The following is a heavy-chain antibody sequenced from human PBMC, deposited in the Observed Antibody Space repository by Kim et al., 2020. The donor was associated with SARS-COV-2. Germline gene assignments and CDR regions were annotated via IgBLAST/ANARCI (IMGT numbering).Heavy chain of an antibody. D-gene: IGHD6-19*01. CDR1: GFTFSSYA. J-gene: IGHJ4*02. CDR3: AKGFAIAVTSSY. CDR2: ISGSGGST. Sequence: GGSLRLSCAASGFTFSSYAMSWVRQAPGKGLEWVSAISGSGGSTYYADSVKGRFTITRDNSKNTLYLQMNSLRAEDTAVYYCAKGFAIAVTSSYWGQGTLVTVSP. V-gene: IGHV3-23*01.